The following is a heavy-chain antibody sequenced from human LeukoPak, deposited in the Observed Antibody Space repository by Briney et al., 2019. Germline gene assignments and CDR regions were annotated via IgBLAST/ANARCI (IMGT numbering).Heavy chain of an antibody. V-gene: IGHV5-51*01. Sequence: GESLKISCKGSGYSFTSYWIGWVRQMPGKGLEWMGIIYPGDSDTRYSPSFQGQVTISADKSISTAYLQWSSLKASDTAMYYCARLDDSSGSNQNWFDPWGQGTLVTVSS. CDR3: ARLDDSSGSNQNWFDP. CDR1: GYSFTSYW. J-gene: IGHJ5*02. D-gene: IGHD3-22*01. CDR2: IYPGDSDT.